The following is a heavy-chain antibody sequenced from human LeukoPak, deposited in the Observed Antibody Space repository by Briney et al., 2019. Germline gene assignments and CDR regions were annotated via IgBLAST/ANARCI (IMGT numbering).Heavy chain of an antibody. V-gene: IGHV1-2*02. CDR1: GYTFTGYN. CDR2: INPNTGDT. Sequence: ASVTVSCKASGYTFTGYNMHWVRQAPGQGLEWMGWINPNTGDTNYAQKFQGRVTMTRYTSISAAYMELSWLRSDDTAVDYCTRDPEIATIFFEYWGQGTLVTVSS. CDR3: TRDPEIATIFFEY. J-gene: IGHJ4*02. D-gene: IGHD5-24*01.